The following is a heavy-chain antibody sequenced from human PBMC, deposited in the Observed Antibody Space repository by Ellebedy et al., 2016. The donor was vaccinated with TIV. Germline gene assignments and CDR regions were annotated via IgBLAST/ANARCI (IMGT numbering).Heavy chain of an antibody. D-gene: IGHD6-13*01. CDR1: GYTFTSYA. CDR3: ARGAAAGFFWYFDL. V-gene: IGHV7-4-1*02. J-gene: IGHJ2*01. CDR2: INTNTGNP. Sequence: AASVKVSCKASGYTFTSYAMNWVRQAPGQGLEWMGWINTNTGNPTYAQGFTGRFVFSLDTSVSTAYLQISSLKAGDTAVYYCARGAAAGFFWYFDLWGRGTLVTVSS.